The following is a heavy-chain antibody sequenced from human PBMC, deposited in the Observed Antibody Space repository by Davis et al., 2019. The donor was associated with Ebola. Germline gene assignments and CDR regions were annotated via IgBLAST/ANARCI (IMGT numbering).Heavy chain of an antibody. CDR1: GFTFSSYW. D-gene: IGHD6-19*01. J-gene: IGHJ3*02. Sequence: GESLKISCAASGFTFSSYWMHWVRQAPGKGLVWVSRINSDGSSTSYADSVKGRFTISRDNSKNTLYLQMNSLRAEDTAVYYCARNIAVAGIVAFDIWGQGTMVTVSS. CDR2: INSDGSST. V-gene: IGHV3-74*01. CDR3: ARNIAVAGIVAFDI.